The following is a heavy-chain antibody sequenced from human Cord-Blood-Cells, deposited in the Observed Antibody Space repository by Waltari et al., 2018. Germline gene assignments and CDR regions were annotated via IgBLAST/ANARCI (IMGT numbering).Heavy chain of an antibody. V-gene: IGHV1-69*01. J-gene: IGHJ2*01. D-gene: IGHD6-13*01. CDR1: GGTFSSYA. Sequence: VQLVQSGAEVKKPGSSVKVSCKASGGTFSSYAISWVRQAPGQGLEWMGWIIPIVSTANYAQKFQGRVTITADESTSTAYMELSSLRSEDTAVYYCARLPLGQPLVRYWYFDLWGRGTLVTVSS. CDR3: ARLPLGQPLVRYWYFDL. CDR2: IIPIVSTA.